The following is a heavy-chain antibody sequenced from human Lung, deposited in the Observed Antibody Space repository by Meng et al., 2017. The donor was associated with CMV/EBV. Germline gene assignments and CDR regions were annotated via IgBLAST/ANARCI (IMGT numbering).Heavy chain of an antibody. D-gene: IGHD6-13*01. V-gene: IGHV4-61*01. Sequence: SETLSLTCTVSGGSVSSGSYYWSCIRQPPGKGLEWIGYIYYSGSTNYNPSLKSRVTISVDTSKNQFSLKLSSVTAADTAVYYCAITYSSSWYFYWGQGTVVTVSS. CDR3: AITYSSSWYFY. CDR2: IYYSGST. J-gene: IGHJ4*02. CDR1: GGSVSSGSYY.